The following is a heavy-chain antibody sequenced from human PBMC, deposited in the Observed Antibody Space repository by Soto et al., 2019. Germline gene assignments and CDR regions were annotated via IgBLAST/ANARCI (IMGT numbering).Heavy chain of an antibody. J-gene: IGHJ4*02. V-gene: IGHV4-59*01. CDR2: VFHSATT. Sequence: SETLSLTCTVSGDSFSDYYWNWIRQVPGKGLEWIGFVFHSATTSYNPSLKPRVAISDDTSKKQFPLRLTSVTAADTAIYYCARGHYSSGWPIDHWGQGILVTISS. CDR1: GDSFSDYY. CDR3: ARGHYSSGWPIDH. D-gene: IGHD6-19*01.